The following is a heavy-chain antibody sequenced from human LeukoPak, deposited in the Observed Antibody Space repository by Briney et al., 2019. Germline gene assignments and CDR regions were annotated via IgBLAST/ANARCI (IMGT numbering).Heavy chain of an antibody. CDR2: ISGSVNNI. V-gene: IGHV3-48*02. J-gene: IGHJ5*02. Sequence: GGSLRLSCSATGFTLSTYYINWVRQAPGKGLEWVSHISGSVNNIYYADSVKSRFTISRDNAKESVYLQMNSLRDEDTAVYYCVRESGHYSDNSGFYPWGQGTLVTVSS. CDR3: VRESGHYSDNSGFYP. CDR1: GFTLSTYY. D-gene: IGHD3-22*01.